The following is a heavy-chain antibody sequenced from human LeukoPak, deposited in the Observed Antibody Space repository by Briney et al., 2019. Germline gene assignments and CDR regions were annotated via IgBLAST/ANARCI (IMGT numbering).Heavy chain of an antibody. D-gene: IGHD3-16*01. V-gene: IGHV5-10-1*01. J-gene: IGHJ3*02. CDR1: GYSFTSYW. CDR2: IDPSDSYT. Sequence: GASLQISCKGSGYSFTSYWISWVRQLPGKGLEWMGRIDPSDSYTNYSPSFQGHVTISADKSICTAYLQWSSLKASDTAMYYCARRVGVGGAFDIWGQGTMVTVSS. CDR3: ARRVGVGGAFDI.